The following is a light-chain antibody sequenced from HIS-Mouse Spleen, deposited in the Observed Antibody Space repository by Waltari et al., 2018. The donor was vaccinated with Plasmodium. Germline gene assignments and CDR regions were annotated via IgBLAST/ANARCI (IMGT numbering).Light chain of an antibody. J-gene: IGLJ2*01. V-gene: IGLV1-47*01. CDR1: SSNIGSHY. Sequence: QSVLTQPPSASGTPGQRVTISCSGSSSNIGSHYVYWYQQLPGTAPKLLIDRNNQRPSGGPDRFTGSRSGTSASLAISVLRSEDEADYYCAAWDDSLSGPVFGGGTKLTVL. CDR3: AAWDDSLSGPV. CDR2: RNN.